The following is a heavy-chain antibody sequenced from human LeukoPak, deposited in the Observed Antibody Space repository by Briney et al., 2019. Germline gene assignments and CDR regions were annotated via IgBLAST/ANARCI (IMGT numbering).Heavy chain of an antibody. Sequence: PSETLSLTCAVYGGSFSGYYWSWIRQPPGKGLEWMVEINHSGSTNYNPSLKSRVTISVDTSKNQFSLKLSSVTAADTAVYYCARGPVPIRLGELKAYYYYGMDVWGQGTTVTVSS. J-gene: IGHJ6*02. D-gene: IGHD3-16*01. CDR3: ARGPVPIRLGELKAYYYYGMDV. CDR1: GGSFSGYY. V-gene: IGHV4-34*01. CDR2: INHSGST.